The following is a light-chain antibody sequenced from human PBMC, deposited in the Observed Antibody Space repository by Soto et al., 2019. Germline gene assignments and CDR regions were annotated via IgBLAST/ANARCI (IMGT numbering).Light chain of an antibody. Sequence: EIVLTQSPDTLSLSPGERATLACWASQSVSTNYLAWYQQKIGQAPRLLIYATSSRATGLTDRFIGSGSGTDVTLPISRREPEEFEVYYCQGYDTSLSTFDQGTKLEI. V-gene: IGKV3-20*01. J-gene: IGKJ2*01. CDR1: QSVSTNY. CDR3: QGYDTSLST. CDR2: ATS.